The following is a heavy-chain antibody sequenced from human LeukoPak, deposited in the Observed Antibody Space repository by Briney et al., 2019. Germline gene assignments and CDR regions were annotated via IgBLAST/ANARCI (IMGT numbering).Heavy chain of an antibody. V-gene: IGHV3-23*01. CDR2: ISGSGGGT. CDR1: GFTFSSYA. CDR3: AKDIKIREFTTSGAADV. Sequence: GGSLRLSCAASGFTFSSYAMSWVRQAPGKGLEWVSVISGSGGGTNYADSVKGRFTISRDNARNSLSLQMNSLRPEDMALYYCAKDIKIREFTTSGAADVWGQGTMVTVSS. D-gene: IGHD4/OR15-4a*01. J-gene: IGHJ3*01.